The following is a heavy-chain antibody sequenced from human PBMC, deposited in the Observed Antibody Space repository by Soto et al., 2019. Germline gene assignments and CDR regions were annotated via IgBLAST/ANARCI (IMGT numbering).Heavy chain of an antibody. V-gene: IGHV3-66*01. CDR3: ARDDTGTTQWGWFDP. CDR2: IYSGGST. D-gene: IGHD1-1*01. CDR1: GFTVSSNY. Sequence: EVQLVESGGGLVQPGGSLRLSCAASGFTVSSNYMSWVRQAPGKGLEWVSVIYSGGSTYYADSVKGRFTISRDNCKNTLYVQMNSLRAEDTAVYYCARDDTGTTQWGWFDPWGQGTLVTVSS. J-gene: IGHJ5*02.